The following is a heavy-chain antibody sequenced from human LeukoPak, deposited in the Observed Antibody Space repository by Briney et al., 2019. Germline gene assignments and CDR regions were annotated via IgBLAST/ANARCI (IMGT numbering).Heavy chain of an antibody. V-gene: IGHV4-34*01. CDR1: GGSFSGYY. D-gene: IGHD4-11*01. J-gene: IGHJ5*02. CDR3: ARAKGLQNPWFDP. Sequence: SETLSLTCAVYGGSFSGYYWSWIRQPPGKGLEWIGEINHSGSTSYNPSLKSRVTISVDTSKNQFSLKLSSVTAADTAVYYCARAKGLQNPWFDPWGQGTLVTVSS. CDR2: INHSGST.